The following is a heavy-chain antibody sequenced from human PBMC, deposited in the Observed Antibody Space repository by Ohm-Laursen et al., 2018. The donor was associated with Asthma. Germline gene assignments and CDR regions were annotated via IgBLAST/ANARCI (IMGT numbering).Heavy chain of an antibody. D-gene: IGHD2-2*02. Sequence: TQTLTLTCTFSGFLLSTTGVGVGWIRQPPGKALEWLALIYWDDDKRYSPSLRSRLSITKDTSKNQVVLTMTNMDPVDAATYYCAHSVCSTSCYTAFDIWGQGTMVTVSS. CDR2: IYWDDDK. J-gene: IGHJ3*02. CDR3: AHSVCSTSCYTAFDI. V-gene: IGHV2-5*02. CDR1: GFLLSTTGVG.